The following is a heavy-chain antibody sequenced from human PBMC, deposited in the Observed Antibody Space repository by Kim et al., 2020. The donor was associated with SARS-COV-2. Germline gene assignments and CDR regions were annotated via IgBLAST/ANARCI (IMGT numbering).Heavy chain of an antibody. V-gene: IGHV4-34*01. Sequence: SETLSLTCAVYGGSFSGYYWSWIRQPPGKGLEWIGEINHSGSTNYNPSLKSRVTISVDTSKNQFSLKLSSVTAADTAVYYCARGHGYGLYYFDYWGQGTL. D-gene: IGHD5-18*01. CDR1: GGSFSGYY. J-gene: IGHJ4*02. CDR3: ARGHGYGLYYFDY. CDR2: INHSGST.